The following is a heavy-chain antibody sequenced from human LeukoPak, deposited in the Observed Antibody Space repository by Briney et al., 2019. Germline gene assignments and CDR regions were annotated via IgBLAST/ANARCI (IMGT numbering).Heavy chain of an antibody. J-gene: IGHJ6*02. CDR2: IHHGGNT. V-gene: IGHV4-30-4*08. CDR3: ARAVRGVIIVYYYYNMDV. D-gene: IGHD3-10*01. Sequence: PSQTLSLTCTVSGGSISSGDYYWNWTRQPPGKGLQWIGEIHHGGNTNYNPSLKSRVTISQDSSKNQSSLRLTSVTAADTGVYYCARAVRGVIIVYYYYNMDVWGQGTTVTVSS. CDR1: GGSISSGDYY.